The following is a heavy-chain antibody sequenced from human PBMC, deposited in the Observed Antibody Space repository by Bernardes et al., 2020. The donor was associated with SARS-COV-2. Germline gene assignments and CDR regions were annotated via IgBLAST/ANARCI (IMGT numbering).Heavy chain of an antibody. D-gene: IGHD2-15*01. V-gene: IGHV3-15*07. Sequence: VGSLHLSCAASGFTFSNAWLNWVRQDPGPGLAWVGHLKRKTDGGTTDYAAPVKGRFTISGDDSKNTMYLQMNSLRAEDTAVYYCARDTSATCGLDVWGQGTMVTVSA. CDR1: GFTFSNAW. CDR3: ARDTSATCGLDV. J-gene: IGHJ3*01. CDR2: LKRKTDGGTT.